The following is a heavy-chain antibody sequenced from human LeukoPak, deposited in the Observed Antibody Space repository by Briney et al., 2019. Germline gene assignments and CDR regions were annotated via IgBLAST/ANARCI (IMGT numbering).Heavy chain of an antibody. CDR1: GYTFINYG. CDR2: ISPYTTQT. J-gene: IGHJ6*03. D-gene: IGHD1-26*01. V-gene: IGHV1-18*01. Sequence: ASVKVSCKASGYTFINYGITWVRQAPGQGLEWMGWISPYTTQTNYAQSLQGRVTMTTDTSTSTAYMELRSLRSDDTAVYYCAIEWGVGPTATPDYYSYQVDVWGKGTTVTVSS. CDR3: AIEWGVGPTATPDYYSYQVDV.